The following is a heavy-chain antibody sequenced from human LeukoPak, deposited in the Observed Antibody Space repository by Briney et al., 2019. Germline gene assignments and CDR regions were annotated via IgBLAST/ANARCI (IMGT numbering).Heavy chain of an antibody. D-gene: IGHD3-10*01. CDR2: INAGNGNT. Sequence: GASVKVSCKASGYTFTSYAMHWVRQAPGQRLEWMGWINAGNGNTKYSQKFQGRVTITRDTSASTAYMELSSLRSEDTAVYYCARDHYYGSGTYNYFDYWGRGTLVTVSS. V-gene: IGHV1-3*01. CDR1: GYTFTSYA. J-gene: IGHJ4*02. CDR3: ARDHYYGSGTYNYFDY.